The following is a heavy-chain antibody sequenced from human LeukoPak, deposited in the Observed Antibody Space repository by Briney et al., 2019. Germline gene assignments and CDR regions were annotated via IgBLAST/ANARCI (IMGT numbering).Heavy chain of an antibody. CDR2: ISSNGYYI. CDR1: GFTFSTYT. J-gene: IGHJ3*02. V-gene: IGHV3-21*01. D-gene: IGHD2-21*02. CDR3: AREGLRTARSDTDAFDI. Sequence: PGGSLRLSCAASGFTFSTYTINWVRQAPGKGLEWDSSISSNGYYIYYAGSVRGRFTISRDNAKKSLYLQMNSLRAEDTALYYCAREGLRTARSDTDAFDIWGQGTMVTVSS.